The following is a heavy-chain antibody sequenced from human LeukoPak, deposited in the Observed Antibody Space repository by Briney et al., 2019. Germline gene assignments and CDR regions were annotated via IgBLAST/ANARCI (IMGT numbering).Heavy chain of an antibody. D-gene: IGHD2-2*01. CDR2: INHSGST. V-gene: IGHV4-34*01. CDR3: ARGVKYQLLLNWFDP. Sequence: SETLSLTCAVYGGSFSGYYWSWIRQPPGKGLEWIGVINHSGSTNYNPSLKSRVTISVDTSKNQFSLKLSSVTAADTAVYYCARGVKYQLLLNWFDPCGQGTLVTVSS. CDR1: GGSFSGYY. J-gene: IGHJ5*02.